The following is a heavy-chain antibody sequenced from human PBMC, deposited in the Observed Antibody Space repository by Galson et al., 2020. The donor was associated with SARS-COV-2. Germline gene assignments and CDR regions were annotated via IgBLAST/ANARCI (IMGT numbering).Heavy chain of an antibody. CDR1: GFTFSSSW. CDR2: INSDGSST. V-gene: IGHV3-74*01. CDR3: ARVGTRSGWKYYFDY. Sequence: TGGSLRLSCAASGFTFSSSWMHWVRQAPGKGLAWVSSINSDGSSTSYADSVKGRFTISRDNAKNTLYLQMNSLRAEDTAVYYCARVGTRSGWKYYFDYWGQGTLVTVSS. D-gene: IGHD6-19*01. J-gene: IGHJ4*02.